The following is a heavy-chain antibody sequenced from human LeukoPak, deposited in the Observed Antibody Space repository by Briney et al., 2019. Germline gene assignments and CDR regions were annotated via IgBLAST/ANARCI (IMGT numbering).Heavy chain of an antibody. J-gene: IGHJ5*02. V-gene: IGHV4-34*01. CDR2: INHSGST. CDR1: GGSFSGYY. CDR3: ARGTPHYYGSGSYYISRFDP. D-gene: IGHD3-10*01. Sequence: SETLSLTCAVYGGSFSGYYWSWIRQPPGKGLEWIGEINHSGSTNYNPSLKSRVTISLDTSKNHFSLKLSSVTAADTAVYYRARGTPHYYGSGSYYISRFDPWGQGTLVTVSS.